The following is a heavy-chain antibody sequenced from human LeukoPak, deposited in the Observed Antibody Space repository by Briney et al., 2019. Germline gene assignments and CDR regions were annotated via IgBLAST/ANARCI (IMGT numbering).Heavy chain of an antibody. Sequence: SETLSLTCTVSGGSISSGSYYWGWIRQPPGKGLEWIGSIYYSGSTYYNPSLKSRVTISVDTSKNQFSLKLSSVTAADTAVYYCARGFRIERRSHYYGSGSYSLTPDYWGQGTLVTVSS. CDR2: IYYSGST. CDR3: ARGFRIERRSHYYGSGSYSLTPDY. CDR1: GGSISSGSYY. J-gene: IGHJ4*02. V-gene: IGHV4-39*07. D-gene: IGHD3-10*01.